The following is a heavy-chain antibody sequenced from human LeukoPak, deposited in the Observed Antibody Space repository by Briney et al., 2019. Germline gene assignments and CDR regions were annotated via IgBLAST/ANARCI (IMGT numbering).Heavy chain of an antibody. Sequence: SEILSLTCTVSGGSISSYYWTWIRQPPGKGLEWIGYIYYSGSTNYNPSLKSRVTISVDTSKNQFSLKLSSVTAADTAVYYCAREGADNFGDPNWFDPWGQGTLVTVSS. CDR1: GGSISSYY. J-gene: IGHJ5*02. CDR3: AREGADNFGDPNWFDP. CDR2: IYYSGST. D-gene: IGHD3-10*01. V-gene: IGHV4-59*01.